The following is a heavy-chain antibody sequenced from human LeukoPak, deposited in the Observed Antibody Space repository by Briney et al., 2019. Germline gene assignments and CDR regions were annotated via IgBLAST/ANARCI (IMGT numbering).Heavy chain of an antibody. CDR3: ARISGYQLTRRYYFDY. Sequence: SVKVSCTASGGTFSSYAISWVRQAPGQGLEWMGRIIPILGIANYAQKFQGRVTITADKSTSTAYMELSSLRSEDTAVYYCARISGYQLTRRYYFDYWGQGTLVTVSS. D-gene: IGHD2-2*01. J-gene: IGHJ4*02. CDR2: IIPILGIA. V-gene: IGHV1-69*04. CDR1: GGTFSSYA.